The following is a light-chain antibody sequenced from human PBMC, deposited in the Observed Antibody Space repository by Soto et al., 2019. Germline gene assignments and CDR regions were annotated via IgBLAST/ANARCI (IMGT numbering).Light chain of an antibody. Sequence: QSVLTQPASVSGSPGQSITISCTGTSSDVGGYNYVSWYQQHPGKAPKLMIYEVINRPSGISSRFSGSKSGNTASLTISGLQAEDEADYYCSSYTTSSTYVFGTGTKAPS. CDR3: SSYTTSSTYV. CDR2: EVI. CDR1: SSDVGGYNY. V-gene: IGLV2-14*03. J-gene: IGLJ1*01.